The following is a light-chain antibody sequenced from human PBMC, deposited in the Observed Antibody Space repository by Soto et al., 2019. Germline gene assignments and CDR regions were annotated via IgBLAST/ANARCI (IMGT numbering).Light chain of an antibody. J-gene: IGKJ1*01. CDR1: QSIGSW. CDR2: KAS. CDR3: RHYYVYSWT. V-gene: IGKV1-5*03. Sequence: DVPMTQYPSTLSASVDTRVTITCRASQSIGSWLAWFQQKPGKAPKVLIYKASNLESGVPSRFSGSGSGTEFTLTISSLQSDDFATYYCRHYYVYSWTFGQVGKV.